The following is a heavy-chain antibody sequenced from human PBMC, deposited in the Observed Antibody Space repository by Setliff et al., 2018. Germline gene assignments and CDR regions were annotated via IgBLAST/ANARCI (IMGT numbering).Heavy chain of an antibody. Sequence: PSETLSLTCTVSGGSISTYYWSWIRQPPGKGLEFIGYVYYSGLTNYDPSLKSRATISIDTSKSQFFLKLNSMTAADTAVYYCARGRLLYVGDSHYFDIWGQGTLVTVSS. CDR3: ARGRLLYVGDSHYFDI. V-gene: IGHV4-59*08. J-gene: IGHJ4*02. CDR1: GGSISTYY. D-gene: IGHD4-17*01. CDR2: VYYSGLT.